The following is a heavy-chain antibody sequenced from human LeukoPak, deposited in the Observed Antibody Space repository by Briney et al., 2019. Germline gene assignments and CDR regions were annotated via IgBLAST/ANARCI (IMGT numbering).Heavy chain of an antibody. CDR2: INHSGST. Sequence: PSETLSLTCAVYGGSFSGYYWSWIRQPPGKGLEWIGEINHSGSTNYNPSLKSRVTISVDTSKNQFSLKLSSVSAADTAVYYCASYTYYYDYWGQGTLVTVSS. J-gene: IGHJ4*02. V-gene: IGHV4-34*01. CDR3: ASYTYYYDY. CDR1: GGSFSGYY.